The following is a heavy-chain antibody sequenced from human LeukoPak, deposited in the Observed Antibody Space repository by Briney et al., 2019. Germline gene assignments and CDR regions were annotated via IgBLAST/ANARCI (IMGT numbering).Heavy chain of an antibody. CDR1: GGSFSGYY. CDR3: ARGTMVRGVRFAFDI. CDR2: INHSGST. D-gene: IGHD3-10*01. V-gene: IGHV4-34*01. Sequence: SETLSLTCAVYGGSFSGYYWSWIRQPPGKGLEWIGEINHSGSTNYNPSLKSRVTISVDTSKNQFSLKLSSVTAADTAVYYCARGTMVRGVRFAFDIWGQGTMVTVSS. J-gene: IGHJ3*02.